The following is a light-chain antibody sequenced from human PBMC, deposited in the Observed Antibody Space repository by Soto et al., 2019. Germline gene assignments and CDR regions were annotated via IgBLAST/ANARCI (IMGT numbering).Light chain of an antibody. V-gene: IGKV1-5*01. CDR3: QYYSSYSPT. CDR1: QSIDRW. Sequence: DIQMTQSPSTLSASVGDRVTITCRASQSIDRWLAWYQQKSGKAPKLLIHDASSLEGGVPSRFIGSGSGTDFTLSISSLQPDDFATYYCQYYSSYSPTFGPGTTVDIK. CDR2: DAS. J-gene: IGKJ3*01.